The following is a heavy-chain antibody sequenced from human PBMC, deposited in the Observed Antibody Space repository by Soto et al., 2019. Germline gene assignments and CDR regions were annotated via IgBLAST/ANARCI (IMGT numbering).Heavy chain of an antibody. V-gene: IGHV4-31*03. CDR3: ARGLGLVPYGARNNWFDP. Sequence: PSETLSLTCTVSGGSISSGGYYWSWIRQHPGKGLEWIGYIYYSGSTYYNPSLKSRVTISVDTSKNQFSLKLSSVTAADTAVYYCARGLGLVPYGARNNWFDPWGQGTLVTVSS. J-gene: IGHJ5*02. D-gene: IGHD4-17*01. CDR2: IYYSGST. CDR1: GGSISSGGYY.